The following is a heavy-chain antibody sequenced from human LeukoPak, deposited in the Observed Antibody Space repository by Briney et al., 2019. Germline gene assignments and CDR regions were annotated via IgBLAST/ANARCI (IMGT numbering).Heavy chain of an antibody. D-gene: IGHD2-2*01. J-gene: IGHJ3*02. CDR2: IYYSGST. Sequence: PSQTLSLTCTVSGGSISSGDYYWGWIRQPPGKGLEWIGYIYYSGSTYYNPSLKSRVTISVDTSKNQFSLKLSSVTAADTAVYYCARGETVVPAASNAFDIWGQGTMVTVSS. V-gene: IGHV4-30-4*01. CDR3: ARGETVVPAASNAFDI. CDR1: GGSISSGDYY.